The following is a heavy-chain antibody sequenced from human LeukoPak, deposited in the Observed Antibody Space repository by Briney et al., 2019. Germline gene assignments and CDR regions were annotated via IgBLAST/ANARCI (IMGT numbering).Heavy chain of an antibody. J-gene: IGHJ6*02. D-gene: IGHD5-18*01. CDR1: GFTFSSYW. CDR3: ARDHTAIYYGMDA. CDR2: IKQDGSEK. V-gene: IGHV3-7*01. Sequence: RGSLRLSCAASGFTFSSYWMSWVRQAPGKGLEWVANIKQDGSEKYYVDSVKGRFTISRDNAKNSLYLQMNSLRAEDTAVYYCARDHTAIYYGMDAWGQGTTVTVSS.